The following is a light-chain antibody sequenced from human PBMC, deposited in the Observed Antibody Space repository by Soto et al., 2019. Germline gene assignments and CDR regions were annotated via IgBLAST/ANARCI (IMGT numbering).Light chain of an antibody. Sequence: DIVMTQSPDSLAVSPGERATINCKSSQNVLYSSNNENYLAWYQQKPGQPPKLLIYWASTRESGVPDRFSGSGSGTDFTLTISSLQAEDVAVYYCQQYYNTPWTFGQGTKVEIK. CDR1: QNVLYSSNNENY. J-gene: IGKJ1*01. CDR3: QQYYNTPWT. V-gene: IGKV4-1*01. CDR2: WAS.